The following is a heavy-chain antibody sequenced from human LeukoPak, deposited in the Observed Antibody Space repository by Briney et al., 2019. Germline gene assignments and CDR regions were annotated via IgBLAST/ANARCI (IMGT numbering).Heavy chain of an antibody. CDR3: TKDYCGKFCSAV. V-gene: IGHV3-23*01. CDR1: GFTFSAFG. CDR2: ITKSGDST. Sequence: GRSLRLSCAASGFTFSAFGMNWVRQAPGKGLEWVSTITKSGDSTYYVDSVKGRFTISRDNSKNTLYLQMNSLRAEDTAKYYCTKDYCGKFCSAVWGQGTTVTVPS. J-gene: IGHJ6*02. D-gene: IGHD3-9*01.